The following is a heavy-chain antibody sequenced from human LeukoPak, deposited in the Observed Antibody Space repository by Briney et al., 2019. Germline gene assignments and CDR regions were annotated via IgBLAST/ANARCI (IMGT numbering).Heavy chain of an antibody. V-gene: IGHV3-48*03. Sequence: GGSLRLSCAASGFTFSSYEMNWVRQAPGKGLEWVSYISSSGSTIYYADSVKGRFTISRDNAKNSLYLQMNSLRAEDTAVYYCARDQYSYGRDWGQGTLVTVSS. D-gene: IGHD5-18*01. CDR3: ARDQYSYGRD. CDR1: GFTFSSYE. CDR2: ISSSGSTI. J-gene: IGHJ4*02.